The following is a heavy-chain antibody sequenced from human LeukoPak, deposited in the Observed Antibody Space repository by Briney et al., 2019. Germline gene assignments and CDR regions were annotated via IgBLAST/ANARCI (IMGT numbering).Heavy chain of an antibody. J-gene: IGHJ4*02. Sequence: GGSLRLTCAASGFTFSSYSMNWVRQAPGKGLEWVSHITASGTAMFYADSVKGRFTISRDNAKNSLYLQMNSLRDEDTAVYYCASSGSYRFDYWGQGTLVTVSS. CDR3: ASSGSYRFDY. D-gene: IGHD1-26*01. V-gene: IGHV3-48*02. CDR2: ITASGTAM. CDR1: GFTFSSYS.